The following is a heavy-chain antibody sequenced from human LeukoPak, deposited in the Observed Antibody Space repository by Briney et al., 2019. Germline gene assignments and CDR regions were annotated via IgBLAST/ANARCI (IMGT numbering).Heavy chain of an antibody. J-gene: IGHJ4*02. V-gene: IGHV4-59*08. CDR2: IYYSGST. CDR3: ARHFDGNGYYFDY. D-gene: IGHD4-23*01. Sequence: SETLSLTCTVSGGSISSYYWSWNRQPPGKGLEWIGYIYYSGSTNYDPSLKSRVTISVDTSKNQFSLKLSSVTAADTAVYYCARHFDGNGYYFDYWGQGTLVTVSS. CDR1: GGSISSYY.